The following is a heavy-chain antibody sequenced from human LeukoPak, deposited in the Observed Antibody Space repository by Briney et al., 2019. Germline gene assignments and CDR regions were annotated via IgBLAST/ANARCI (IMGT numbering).Heavy chain of an antibody. CDR1: GFTFSSYA. J-gene: IGHJ4*02. CDR2: ISSNGGST. CDR3: ARGGAGATVTTLGY. Sequence: GGSLRLSCAASGFTFSSYAMHWVRQAPGKGLEYVSAISSNGGSTYYANSVKGRFTISRDNSKNTLYLQMGSLRAEDMAVYYCARGGAGATVTTLGYWGQGTLVTVSS. V-gene: IGHV3-64*01. D-gene: IGHD4-11*01.